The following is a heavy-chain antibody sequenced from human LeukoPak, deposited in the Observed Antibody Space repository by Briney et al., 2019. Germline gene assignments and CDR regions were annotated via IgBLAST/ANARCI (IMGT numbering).Heavy chain of an antibody. D-gene: IGHD2-2*01. CDR3: ARDADTRGYCSSTSCYAGYYYYMDV. J-gene: IGHJ6*03. V-gene: IGHV1-46*01. CDR2: INPSGGST. Sequence: ASVKVSCQASGYTFTSYYMHWVRQAPGQGLEWMGIINPSGGSTSYAQKFQGRVTMTRDTSTSTVYMELSSLRSEDTAVYYCARDADTRGYCSSTSCYAGYYYYMDVWGKGATVTVSS. CDR1: GYTFTSYY.